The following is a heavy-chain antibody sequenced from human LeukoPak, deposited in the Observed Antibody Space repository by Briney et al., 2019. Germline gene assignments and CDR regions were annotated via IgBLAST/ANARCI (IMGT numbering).Heavy chain of an antibody. Sequence: PGGSLRLSCAASGFTFTNYVMNWVRQAPGKGLEWVSSITGTADKTYDTDSVKGRFTISRDNSKNTLSLQMSSLGVEDTAIYYCARRGGSRGWGAFDIWGQGTIVTVSS. CDR3: ARRGGSRGWGAFDI. J-gene: IGHJ3*02. D-gene: IGHD6-19*01. V-gene: IGHV3-23*01. CDR1: GFTFTNYV. CDR2: ITGTADKT.